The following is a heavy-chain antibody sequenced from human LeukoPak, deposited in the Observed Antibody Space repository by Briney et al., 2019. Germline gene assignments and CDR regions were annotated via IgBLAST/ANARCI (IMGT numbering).Heavy chain of an antibody. CDR3: ARAPWRRDFDC. CDR1: GYTFTGYY. CDR2: INPTSGGT. V-gene: IGHV1-2*02. D-gene: IGHD5-24*01. Sequence: ASVKVSCKASGYTFTGYYMHWVRQAPGQGLEWMGWINPTSGGTNYAQKCQGRVTMTRDTSISTAYMELSRLRSDDTAVYYCARAPWRRDFDCWGQGTLVTVSS. J-gene: IGHJ4*02.